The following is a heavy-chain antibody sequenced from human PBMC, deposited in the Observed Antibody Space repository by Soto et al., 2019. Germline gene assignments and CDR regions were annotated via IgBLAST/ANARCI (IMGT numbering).Heavy chain of an antibody. CDR1: TFRLGDHW. D-gene: IGHD2-8*01. V-gene: IGHV3-74*01. CDR2: ISVGGGVT. J-gene: IGHJ6*02. CDR3: AGSQRNGAMDV. Sequence: PGGSLRLSCSASTFRLGDHWMDWVRQVPGKGLEWVSHISVGGGVTTYAESVKGRFTISRDDAKNSLFLQMSSLRADDTAVYSCAGSQRNGAMDVWGQGTTVTVSS.